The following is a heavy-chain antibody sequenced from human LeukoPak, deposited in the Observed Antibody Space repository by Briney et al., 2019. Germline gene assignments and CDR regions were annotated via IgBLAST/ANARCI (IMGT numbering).Heavy chain of an antibody. CDR1: GGSITSNTNY. Sequence: SETLSLTCTVSGGSITSNTNYWDWIRQPPGRGLEWIGSIYYSGSTYHSPSLKSRVTMSVDTSKNQFSLKLTSVNAADTAVYYCARRAVVPAAKSVFDYWGQGTLVTVSS. D-gene: IGHD2-2*01. J-gene: IGHJ4*02. V-gene: IGHV4-39*01. CDR3: ARRAVVPAAKSVFDY. CDR2: IYYSGST.